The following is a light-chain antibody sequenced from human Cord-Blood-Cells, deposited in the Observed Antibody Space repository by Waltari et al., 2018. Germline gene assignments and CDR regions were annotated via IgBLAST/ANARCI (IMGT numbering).Light chain of an antibody. CDR1: SSDVGSYNL. V-gene: IGLV2-23*02. J-gene: IGLJ2*01. CDR2: EVS. CDR3: CSYAGSSTV. Sequence: QSALTQPASVSGSPGQSITISCTGTSSDVGSYNLVSWCQQHPGKAPKLMIYEVSKRPSGVSNRFSGSKSGNTASLTISGLQAEDEADYYCCSYAGSSTVFGGGTKLTVL.